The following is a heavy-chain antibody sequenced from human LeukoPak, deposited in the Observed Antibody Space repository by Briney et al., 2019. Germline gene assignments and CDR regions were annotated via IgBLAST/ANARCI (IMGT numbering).Heavy chain of an antibody. CDR2: IHSDGTT. Sequence: SETLSLTCSVSGGSLTNYYWGWIRQPPGKGLEFIGYIHSDGTTNYDSSLQSRVTISVDTSKNQFSLKLSSVTAADTAVYYCARGEAASYRRYYYYYMDVWGKGTTVTVSS. V-gene: IGHV4-59*12. CDR1: GGSLTNYY. CDR3: ARGEAASYRRYYYYYMDV. J-gene: IGHJ6*03. D-gene: IGHD1-26*01.